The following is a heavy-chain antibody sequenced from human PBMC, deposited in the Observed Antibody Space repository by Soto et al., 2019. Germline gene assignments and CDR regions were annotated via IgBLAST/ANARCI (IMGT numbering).Heavy chain of an antibody. Sequence: GGSLRLSCAASGFTFSSYVMSWVRQAPGRGLGWVSGISGSGGRTYYADSVKGRFTISRDNSKNTLSLQMNSLRADDTAVYYCAAWGYNGLLDYWGQGILVTVSS. V-gene: IGHV3-23*01. J-gene: IGHJ4*02. CDR3: AAWGYNGLLDY. CDR1: GFTFSSYV. D-gene: IGHD5-12*01. CDR2: ISGSGGRT.